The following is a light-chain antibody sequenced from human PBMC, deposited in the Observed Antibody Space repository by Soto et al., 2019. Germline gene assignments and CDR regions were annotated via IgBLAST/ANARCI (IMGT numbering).Light chain of an antibody. J-gene: IGLJ1*01. CDR3: SSYTNINNRACG. Sequence: QSVLTQPASVSGSPGQSITISCTGTSGDIGSYNRVSWYQQHPGKAPKLIIYEVTDRPSGVSNRFSGSKSGNTASLTISGLQAEDEAEYYCSSYTNINNRACGVGTGTKV. CDR2: EVT. V-gene: IGLV2-14*01. CDR1: SGDIGSYNR.